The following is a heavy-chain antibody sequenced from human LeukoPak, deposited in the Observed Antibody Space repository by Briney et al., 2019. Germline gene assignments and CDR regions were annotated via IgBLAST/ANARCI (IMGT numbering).Heavy chain of an antibody. V-gene: IGHV4-31*03. CDR1: GDSISGGGYY. D-gene: IGHD4-17*01. CDR3: ARDPAMTTVTTRDWYFDL. CDR2: IYYSGST. J-gene: IGHJ2*01. Sequence: SETLSLTCTVSGDSISGGGYYWSWIRQHPGKGLEWIGYIYYSGSTYYNPSLKSRVTISVDASKNQFSLKLSSVTAADTAVYYCARDPAMTTVTTRDWYFDLWGRGTLVTVSS.